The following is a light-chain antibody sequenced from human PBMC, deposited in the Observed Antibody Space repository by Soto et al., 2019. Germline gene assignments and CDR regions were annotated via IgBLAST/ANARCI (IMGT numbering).Light chain of an antibody. V-gene: IGLV2-14*03. J-gene: IGLJ2*01. CDR3: SSYTSTSPLVI. Sequence: QSVLTQPASVSGSPGQSITISCTGTSSDVVGYNYVAWYQHHPGKAPKVMIYDVSNRPSGVSNRFSGSKSGNTASLTIAGLQPEDEADYYCSSYTSTSPLVIFGGGTNLTVL. CDR1: SSDVVGYNY. CDR2: DVS.